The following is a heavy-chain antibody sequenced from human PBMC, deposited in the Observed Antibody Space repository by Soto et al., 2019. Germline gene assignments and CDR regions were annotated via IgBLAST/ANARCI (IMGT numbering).Heavy chain of an antibody. CDR2: ISYDGSNK. V-gene: IGHV3-30*18. CDR1: GFTFSSYG. D-gene: IGHD3-3*01. CDR3: AKDLDQRTTIFGVVIYSIGSPIDY. Sequence: GGSLRLSCAASGFTFSSYGMHWVRQAPGKGLEWVAVISYDGSNKYYADSVKGRFTISRDNSKNTLYLQMNSLRAEDTAVYYCAKDLDQRTTIFGVVIYSIGSPIDYWGQGTLVTVSS. J-gene: IGHJ4*02.